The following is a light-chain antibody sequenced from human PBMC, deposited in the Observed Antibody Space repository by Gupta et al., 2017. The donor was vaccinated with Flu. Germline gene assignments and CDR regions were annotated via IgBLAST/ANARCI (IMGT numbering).Light chain of an antibody. Sequence: QSALTQPASVSGSPGPSITIPCTGTSIDVGNTDLVSWYQQHPGKAPKFLIYEGNKRPSGVAERFSGSKSVNTASLTISGLQAEDEADYYCCSYADSNTIWVFGGGTRLTVL. V-gene: IGLV2-23*01. CDR1: SIDVGNTDL. CDR2: EGN. CDR3: CSYADSNTIWV. J-gene: IGLJ3*02.